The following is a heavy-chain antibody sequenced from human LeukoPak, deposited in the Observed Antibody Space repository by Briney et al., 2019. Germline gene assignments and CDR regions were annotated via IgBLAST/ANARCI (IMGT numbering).Heavy chain of an antibody. V-gene: IGHV3-30-3*01. CDR1: GFTFSSYA. D-gene: IGHD5-12*01. CDR3: ARVLELHGYALGY. Sequence: GRSLRLSCAASGFTFSSYAMHWVRQGPGKGLEWVAVISYDGSNKYYADFVKGRFTISRDNARNSLYLQMNSLRAEDTAVYYCARVLELHGYALGYWGQGTLVTVPS. J-gene: IGHJ4*02. CDR2: ISYDGSNK.